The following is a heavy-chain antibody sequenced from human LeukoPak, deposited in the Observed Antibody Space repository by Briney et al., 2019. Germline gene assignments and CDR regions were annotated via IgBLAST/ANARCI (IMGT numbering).Heavy chain of an antibody. CDR3: ARYNNLEFDY. CDR2: IRQDGSET. J-gene: IGHJ4*02. V-gene: IGHV3-7*01. CDR1: GFTFSGYW. D-gene: IGHD3-10*01. Sequence: AGTLTLTCAASGFTFSGYWMSWVRHPPGKRLERVANIRQDGSETYYEDPVKGRFTTSNDNAKNAVYPQMNSPRAEETAVHYFARYNNLEFDYWGQGTLVTVSS.